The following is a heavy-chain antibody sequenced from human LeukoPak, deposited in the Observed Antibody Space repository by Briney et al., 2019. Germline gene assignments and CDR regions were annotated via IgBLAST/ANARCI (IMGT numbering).Heavy chain of an antibody. V-gene: IGHV4-39*07. CDR3: GRDFYGSGIYFDY. J-gene: IGHJ4*02. D-gene: IGHD3-10*01. Sequence: SETLSLTCTVSGGSVSSNTYYWGWIRQPPGKGLEWIGSIYYSGSTYSNPSLKSRVSLSIDTSKNQFSLKLSSVTAADTAVYYCGRDFYGSGIYFDYWGQGTLVAVSS. CDR1: GGSVSSNTYY. CDR2: IYYSGST.